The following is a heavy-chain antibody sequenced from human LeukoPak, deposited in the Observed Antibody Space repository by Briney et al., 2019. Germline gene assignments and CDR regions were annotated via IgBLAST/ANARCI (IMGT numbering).Heavy chain of an antibody. CDR2: IRGSGDNS. Sequence: PGGSLRLSCAASGFTFSSYAMNWVRRAPGKGLEWVSAIRGSGDNSYYPNSVKGRFTISRDNSKNTLYLQLNSLSAEDTAVYYCAKGVGSSWLRSLGFDSWGQGTLVTVSS. V-gene: IGHV3-23*01. J-gene: IGHJ4*02. CDR3: AKGVGSSWLRSLGFDS. CDR1: GFTFSSYA. D-gene: IGHD6-13*01.